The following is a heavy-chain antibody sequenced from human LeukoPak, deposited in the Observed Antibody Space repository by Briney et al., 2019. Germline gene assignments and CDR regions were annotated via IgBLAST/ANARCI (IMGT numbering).Heavy chain of an antibody. Sequence: SVKVSCKASGGTFSSYAISWVRQAPGQGLEWMGRIIPILGIANYAQKFQGRVTITADKSTSTAYMELSSLRSEDTAVYYCAREGYYYDSSGYLLFDYWGQGTLVTVSS. CDR2: IIPILGIA. J-gene: IGHJ4*02. V-gene: IGHV1-69*10. CDR1: GGTFSSYA. D-gene: IGHD3-22*01. CDR3: AREGYYYDSSGYLLFDY.